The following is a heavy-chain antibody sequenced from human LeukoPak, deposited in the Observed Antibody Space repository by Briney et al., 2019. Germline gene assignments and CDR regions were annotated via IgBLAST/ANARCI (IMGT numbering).Heavy chain of an antibody. D-gene: IGHD2-2*01. V-gene: IGHV1-24*01. CDR2: FDPEDGET. Sequence: ASVKVSCKVSGYTLTELSMHWVRQAPGKGLEWMGGFDPEDGETIYAQKFQGRVTMTEDTPTDTAYMELSSLRSEGTAVYYCATVVVVPAVLDAFDIWGQGTMVTVSS. CDR3: ATVVVVPAVLDAFDI. CDR1: GYTLTELS. J-gene: IGHJ3*02.